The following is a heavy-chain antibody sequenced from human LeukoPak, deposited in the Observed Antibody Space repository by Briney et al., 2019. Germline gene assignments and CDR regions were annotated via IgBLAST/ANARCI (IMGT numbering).Heavy chain of an antibody. J-gene: IGHJ5*02. Sequence: SETLSLTCAVYGGSFSNYYWSWIRQPPGKGLEWIGEINHSGSTNYNPSLKSRVTISVDTSKNQFSLKLSSVTAADTAVYYCASLRGFDPWGQGTLVTVSS. CDR1: GGSFSNYY. CDR2: INHSGST. V-gene: IGHV4-34*01. CDR3: ASLRGFDP.